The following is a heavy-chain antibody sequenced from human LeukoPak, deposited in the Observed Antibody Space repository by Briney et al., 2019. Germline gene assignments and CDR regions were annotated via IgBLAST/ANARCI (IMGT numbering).Heavy chain of an antibody. Sequence: GGSLRLSCAASGFTFSSYAMSWVRQAPGKGLEWVSAISGSGGSAYYADSVKGRFTISRDNAKNTLYLQMNSLRAEDTAVYYCARGHVAGSDRHWDYWGQGTLATVSS. CDR3: ARGHVAGSDRHWDY. J-gene: IGHJ4*02. CDR1: GFTFSSYA. D-gene: IGHD6-19*01. V-gene: IGHV3-23*01. CDR2: ISGSGGSA.